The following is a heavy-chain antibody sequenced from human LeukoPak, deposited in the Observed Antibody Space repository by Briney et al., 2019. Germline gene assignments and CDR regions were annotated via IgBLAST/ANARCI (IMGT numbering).Heavy chain of an antibody. V-gene: IGHV3-33*01. Sequence: PGRSLRLSCAASGFPFSSYGMHWVRQAPGKGLEWVAVIWYDGSKTYYGDSVKGRFTISRDKSKSTIDLQMNSLRVNDTAVYYCARGELGQGKDPFDVWGQGTMVTVSS. CDR2: IWYDGSKT. D-gene: IGHD3-10*01. CDR1: GFPFSSYG. J-gene: IGHJ3*01. CDR3: ARGELGQGKDPFDV.